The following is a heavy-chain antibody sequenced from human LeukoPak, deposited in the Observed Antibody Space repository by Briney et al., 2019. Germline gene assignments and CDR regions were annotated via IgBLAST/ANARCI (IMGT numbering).Heavy chain of an antibody. CDR2: IYHSGST. CDR3: ARHEATITMTLGGMDV. CDR1: GGSISSSNW. J-gene: IGHJ6*02. Sequence: PSGTLSLTCAVSGGSISSSNWWSWVRQPPGKGLEWIGEIYHSGSTNYNPSLKSRVTISVDTSKNQFSLKLSSVTAADTAVYYCARHEATITMTLGGMDVWGQGTTVTVSS. D-gene: IGHD3-22*01. V-gene: IGHV4-4*02.